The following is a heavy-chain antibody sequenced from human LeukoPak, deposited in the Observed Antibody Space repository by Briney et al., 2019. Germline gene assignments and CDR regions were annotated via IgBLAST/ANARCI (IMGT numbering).Heavy chain of an antibody. D-gene: IGHD6-13*01. CDR3: AREGKQQLVRGYYYYYGMDV. CDR2: MNPNSGNT. Sequence: ASVKVSCKASGYTFTSYDINWVRQATGQGLEWMGWMNPNSGNTGYAQKFQGRVTMTRNTSISTAYMELSSLRSEDTAVYYCAREGKQQLVRGYYYYYGMDVWGQGTTVTVSS. V-gene: IGHV1-8*01. J-gene: IGHJ6*02. CDR1: GYTFTSYD.